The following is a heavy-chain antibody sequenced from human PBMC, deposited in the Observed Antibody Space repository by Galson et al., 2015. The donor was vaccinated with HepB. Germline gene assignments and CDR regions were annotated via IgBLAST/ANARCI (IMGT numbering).Heavy chain of an antibody. Sequence: SLRLSCAASGFTFISYPMHWVRQAPGKGLEYVSAISSNGGSTYYADSVKGRFTISRDNSKNTLYLQMSSLRAEDAAVYYCVKSPGGGDCCNYYYYGMDVWGQGTTVTVSS. CDR3: VKSPGGGDCCNYYYYGMDV. J-gene: IGHJ6*02. V-gene: IGHV3-64D*06. CDR1: GFTFISYP. CDR2: ISSNGGST. D-gene: IGHD2-21*02.